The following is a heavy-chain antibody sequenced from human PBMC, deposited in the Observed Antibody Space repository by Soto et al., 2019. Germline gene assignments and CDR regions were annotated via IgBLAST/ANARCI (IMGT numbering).Heavy chain of an antibody. D-gene: IGHD3-22*01. CDR2: IYYSGST. CDR1: GGSISSGDYY. J-gene: IGHJ4*02. V-gene: IGHV4-30-4*01. Sequence: SETLSLTCTVSGGSISSGDYYWSWIRQPPGKGLEWIGYIYYSGSTYYNPSLKSRVTISVDTSKNQFSLKLSSVTAADTAVYYCARDSYDSSGYYPYVFDYWGQGTLVTVSS. CDR3: ARDSYDSSGYYPYVFDY.